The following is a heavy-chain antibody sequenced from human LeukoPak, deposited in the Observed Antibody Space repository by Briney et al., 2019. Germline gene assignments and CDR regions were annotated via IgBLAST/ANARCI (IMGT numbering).Heavy chain of an antibody. V-gene: IGHV3-21*01. J-gene: IGHJ4*02. D-gene: IGHD5-24*01. Sequence: TGGSLRLSCAASGFTFSSYSMNWVRQAPGKGLEWVSSISSSSSYIYYADSVKGRFTISRDNAKNSLYLQMNSLRAEDTAVYYCATSSSLDGYNCFDYWGQGTLVTVSS. CDR1: GFTFSSYS. CDR3: ATSSSLDGYNCFDY. CDR2: ISSSSSYI.